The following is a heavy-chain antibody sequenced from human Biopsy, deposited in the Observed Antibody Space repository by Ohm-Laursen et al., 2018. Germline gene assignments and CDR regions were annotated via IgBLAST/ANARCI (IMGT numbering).Heavy chain of an antibody. Sequence: SLRLSCSASGFTVNDHAMHWVRQPPGKGLEWVSGISWDSGRIGYADSVKGRFTFSRDNAKKSLYLEMNSLRPEDTAFYYCTKDLIPAGTDVWGQGTTVTVSS. J-gene: IGHJ6*02. CDR1: GFTVNDHA. V-gene: IGHV3-9*01. D-gene: IGHD2-21*01. CDR2: ISWDSGRI. CDR3: TKDLIPAGTDV.